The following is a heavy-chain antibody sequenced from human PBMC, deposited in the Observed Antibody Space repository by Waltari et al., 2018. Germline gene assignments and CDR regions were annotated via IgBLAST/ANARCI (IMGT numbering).Heavy chain of an antibody. CDR1: GFTFSSYA. V-gene: IGHV3-23*01. D-gene: IGHD3-10*01. J-gene: IGHJ4*02. CDR2: ISGSGGST. Sequence: EVQLLESGGGLVQPGGSLRLSCAASGFTFSSYAMSWVRQAPGKGLEWVSAISGSGGSTYYADSVKGRFTISRDNSKNTLYLQMNSLRAEDTAVYYCAKSVQGVIELGDCYFDYWGQGTLVTVSS. CDR3: AKSVQGVIELGDCYFDY.